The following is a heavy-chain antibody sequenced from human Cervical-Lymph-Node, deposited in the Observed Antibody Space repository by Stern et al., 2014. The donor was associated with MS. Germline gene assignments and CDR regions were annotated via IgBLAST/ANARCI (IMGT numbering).Heavy chain of an antibody. CDR3: AKDRTSSSWGVDY. V-gene: IGHV3-9*01. CDR2: ISGNSDKI. D-gene: IGHD6-13*01. J-gene: IGHJ4*02. Sequence: EVQLEESGGGLVQPGRSLRLSCAASGFNFDDYGMHWVRQAPGKGLEWVSGISGNSDKIVYAESVKGRFTISRDNAKDSLYLQMDSLRVEDTALYYCAKDRTSSSWGVDYWGQGTLVTVSS. CDR1: GFNFDDYG.